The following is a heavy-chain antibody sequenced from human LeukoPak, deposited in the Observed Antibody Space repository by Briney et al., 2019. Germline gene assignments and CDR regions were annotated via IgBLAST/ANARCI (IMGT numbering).Heavy chain of an antibody. CDR2: ISGSGGST. D-gene: IGHD2-21*02. V-gene: IGHV3-23*01. Sequence: GGSLRLSCAASGFTFSSYAMSWVRQAPEKGLEWVATISGSGGSTHYTDSVKGRFTISRDNSKNTLFLQMDSLRAEDTAVYYCAKERLKSEITIDAFDVWGHGTVVTVSS. J-gene: IGHJ3*01. CDR3: AKERLKSEITIDAFDV. CDR1: GFTFSSYA.